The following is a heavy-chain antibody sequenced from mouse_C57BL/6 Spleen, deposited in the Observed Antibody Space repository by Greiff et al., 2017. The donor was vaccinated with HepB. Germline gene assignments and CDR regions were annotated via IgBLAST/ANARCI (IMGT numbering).Heavy chain of an antibody. Sequence: EVQVVESGEGLVKPGGSLKLSCAASGFTFSSYAMSWVRQTPEKRLEWVAYISSGGDYIYYADTVKGRFTISRDNARNTLYLQMSSLKSEDTAMYYCTRDRGDYDGAYAMDYWGQGTSVTVSS. CDR2: ISSGGDYI. CDR3: TRDRGDYDGAYAMDY. D-gene: IGHD2-4*01. J-gene: IGHJ4*01. CDR1: GFTFSSYA. V-gene: IGHV5-9-1*02.